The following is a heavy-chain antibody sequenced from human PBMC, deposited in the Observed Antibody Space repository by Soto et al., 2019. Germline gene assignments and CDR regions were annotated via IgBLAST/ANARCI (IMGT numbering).Heavy chain of an antibody. V-gene: IGHV3-66*01. D-gene: IGHD5-12*01. Sequence: GSLRLSCAASGFTVSSNYMSWVRQAPGKGLEWVSVIYSGGSTYYADSVKGRFTISRDNSKNTLYLQMNSLRAEDTAVYYCARAMDSGYDLVFGYWGQGTLVTVSS. J-gene: IGHJ4*02. CDR3: ARAMDSGYDLVFGY. CDR1: GFTVSSNY. CDR2: IYSGGST.